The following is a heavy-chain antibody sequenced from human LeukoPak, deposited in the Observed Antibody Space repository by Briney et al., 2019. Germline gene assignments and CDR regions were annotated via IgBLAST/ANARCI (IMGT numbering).Heavy chain of an antibody. CDR3: ARGRLALTIAAGGTMHMDV. V-gene: IGHV4-34*01. CDR1: GGSFSGYY. J-gene: IGHJ6*03. Sequence: ETLSLTCAVYGGSFSGYYWSWIRQPPGKGLEWIGEINHSGSTNYNPSLKSRVTISVDTSKNQFSLKLSSVTAADTAVYYCARGRLALTIAAGGTMHMDVWGKGTTVTVSS. D-gene: IGHD6-13*01. CDR2: INHSGST.